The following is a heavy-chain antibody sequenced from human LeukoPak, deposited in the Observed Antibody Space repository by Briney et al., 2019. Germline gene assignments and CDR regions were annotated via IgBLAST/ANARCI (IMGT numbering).Heavy chain of an antibody. Sequence: PGGSLRLSCVASGFTVSSNYMSWVRQAPGKGREGVSAISSNSSYIYYADSVKGRFTISRDNAKNSLYMQMNSLRTEDTAVYYCARDRSQHWGQGTLVTVSS. V-gene: IGHV3-21*01. CDR1: GFTVSSNY. CDR3: ARDRSQH. J-gene: IGHJ4*02. CDR2: ISSNSSYI.